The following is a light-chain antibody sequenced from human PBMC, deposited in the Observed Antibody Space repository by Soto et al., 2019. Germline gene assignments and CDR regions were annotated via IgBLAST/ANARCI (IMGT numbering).Light chain of an antibody. CDR2: EVS. CDR1: SSDVGSYNY. J-gene: IGLJ3*02. Sequence: QSALTQPASVSGSPGQSITISCTGTSSDVGSYNYVSWYQQHPGKVPKLMIYEVSNRPSGVSSRFSGSKSGNTASLTISGLQADDEAVYYCSSYTTSNTWVFGGGTKLTVL. CDR3: SSYTTSNTWV. V-gene: IGLV2-14*01.